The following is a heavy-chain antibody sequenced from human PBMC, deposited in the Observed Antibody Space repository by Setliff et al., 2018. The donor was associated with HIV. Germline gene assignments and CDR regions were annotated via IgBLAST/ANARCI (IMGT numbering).Heavy chain of an antibody. CDR3: AAATTLLSPRA. Sequence: PSETLSLTCTVYGGSFSGYFWSWIRQTPGKGLEWIGEINHSGSTNYNSSLESRLTISVDTAKNQFSLKLSSVTAADTAVYYCAAATTLLSPRAWGQGTLVTVSS. CDR1: GGSFSGYF. D-gene: IGHD2-15*01. J-gene: IGHJ5*02. CDR2: INHSGST. V-gene: IGHV4-34*01.